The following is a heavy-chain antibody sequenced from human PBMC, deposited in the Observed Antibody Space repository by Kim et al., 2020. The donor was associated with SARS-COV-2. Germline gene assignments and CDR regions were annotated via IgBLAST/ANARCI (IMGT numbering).Heavy chain of an antibody. CDR3: ARDGYCSSTSCYPDY. V-gene: IGHV3-74*01. CDR2: INRDGSFT. J-gene: IGHJ4*02. Sequence: GGSLRLSCAASGFTSSSYWMHWVRQAPGKGLVWVSRINRDGSFTTYADLVKGRFTISRDNAKNTLYLQMNSLSADDTAVYYCARDGYCSSTSCYPDYWGQGTLVTVS. D-gene: IGHD2-2*03. CDR1: GFTSSSYW.